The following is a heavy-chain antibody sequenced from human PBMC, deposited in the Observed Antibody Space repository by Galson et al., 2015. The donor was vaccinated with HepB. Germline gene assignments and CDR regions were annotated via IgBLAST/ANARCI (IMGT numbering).Heavy chain of an antibody. CDR1: GFSFHNYA. D-gene: IGHD3-22*01. V-gene: IGHV3-23*01. CDR2: VSDSL. Sequence: SLRLSCAATGFSFHNYAMSWVRQAPGKGLEWVSTVSDSLYYADSVKGRFTISRDDSKNTLYLQMNSLKAEDSALYYCAKDSSSAYPHYFDYWGQGTLLTVSS. J-gene: IGHJ4*02. CDR3: AKDSSSAYPHYFDY.